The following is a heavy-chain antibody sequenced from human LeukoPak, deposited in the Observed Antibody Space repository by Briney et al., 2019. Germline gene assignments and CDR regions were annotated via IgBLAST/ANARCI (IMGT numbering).Heavy chain of an antibody. D-gene: IGHD6-13*01. V-gene: IGHV4-39*07. J-gene: IGHJ4*01. CDR1: GGSISSSSYY. CDR3: AREVVAAPGTVDY. Sequence: SSETLSLTCTVSGGSISSSSYYWGWIRQPPGKGLEWIGSMYYSGSTYYNPSLKSRVTISVDTSKNQFSLKLSSVTAADTAVYYCAREVVAAPGTVDYWGQGTLVTVSS. CDR2: MYYSGST.